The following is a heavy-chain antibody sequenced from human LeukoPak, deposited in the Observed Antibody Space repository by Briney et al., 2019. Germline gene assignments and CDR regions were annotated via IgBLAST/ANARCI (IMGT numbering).Heavy chain of an antibody. CDR3: AREPTHYYDSSGPTSLDY. Sequence: ASVKVSCKASGGTFSSYAISWVRQAPGQGLEWMGGIIPIFGTANYAQKFQGRVTITADESTSTAYMELSSLRSEDTAVYYCAREPTHYYDSSGPTSLDYWGQGTLVTVSS. CDR1: GGTFSSYA. J-gene: IGHJ4*02. V-gene: IGHV1-69*13. CDR2: IIPIFGTA. D-gene: IGHD3-22*01.